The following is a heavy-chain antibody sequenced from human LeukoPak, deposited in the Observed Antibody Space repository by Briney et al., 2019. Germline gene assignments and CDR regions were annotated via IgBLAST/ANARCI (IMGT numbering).Heavy chain of an antibody. V-gene: IGHV4-59*01. CDR2: VYYSGST. J-gene: IGHJ4*02. Sequence: PSETLSLTCTVSGGSISSYYWMWVRQHPGKGLEWIGNVYYSGSTNYNPSLKSRVTMSVDTSKNQFSLKLSSVTAADTAVYYCAREIATKDFWSGYSYYSDYWGQGTLVTVPS. D-gene: IGHD3-3*01. CDR1: GGSISSYY. CDR3: AREIATKDFWSGYSYYSDY.